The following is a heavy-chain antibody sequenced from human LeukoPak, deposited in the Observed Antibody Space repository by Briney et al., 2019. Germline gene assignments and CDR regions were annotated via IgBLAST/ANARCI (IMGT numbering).Heavy chain of an antibody. CDR2: ISWNSGSI. CDR3: AKVDRGYSYY. Sequence: GRSLRLSCAASGFTFDDYAMHWVRQAPGKGLEWVSGISWNSGSIGYADSVKGRFTISRDNAKNSLYLQMNSLRAEDTALYYCAKVDRGYSYYWGQGTLVTVSS. J-gene: IGHJ4*02. V-gene: IGHV3-9*01. CDR1: GFTFDDYA. D-gene: IGHD5-18*01.